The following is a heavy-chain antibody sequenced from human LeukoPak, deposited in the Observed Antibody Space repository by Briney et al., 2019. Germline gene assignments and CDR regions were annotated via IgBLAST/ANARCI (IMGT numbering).Heavy chain of an antibody. J-gene: IGHJ4*02. CDR2: IYYTGST. D-gene: IGHD6-13*01. V-gene: IGHV4-61*01. CDR3: ARGSKAAPGTFDY. CDR1: GGSISSGSYS. Sequence: PSETLSLTCAVSGGSISSGSYSWSWIRQPPGKGLEWIGYIYYTGSTDYNPSLKSRVAISVDTSKNQFSLKLSSVTAADTAVYYCARGSKAAPGTFDYWGQGTLVTVSS.